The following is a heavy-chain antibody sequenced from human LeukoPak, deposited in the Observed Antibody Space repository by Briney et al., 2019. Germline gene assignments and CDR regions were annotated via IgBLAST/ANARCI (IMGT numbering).Heavy chain of an antibody. D-gene: IGHD2-15*01. CDR1: GGTFSSYA. CDR2: IIPIFGTA. J-gene: IGHJ5*02. Sequence: SVKVSCKASGGTFSSYAISCVRQAPGQGLEWMGGIIPIFGTANYAQKFQGRVTITTDESTSTAYMELSSLRSEDTAVYYCARSSGVVVAATLLWFDPWGQGTLVTVSS. V-gene: IGHV1-69*05. CDR3: ARSSGVVVAATLLWFDP.